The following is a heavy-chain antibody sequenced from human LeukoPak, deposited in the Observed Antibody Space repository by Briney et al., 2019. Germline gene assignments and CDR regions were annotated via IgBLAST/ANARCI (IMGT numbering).Heavy chain of an antibody. CDR3: ARGSNRVTLIYYFDY. CDR1: GGSFSGYY. J-gene: IGHJ4*02. Sequence: PSETLSLTCAVYGGSFSGYYWSWIRQPPGKGLEWIGEINHSGSTNYNPSLKSRVTISVDTSKNQFSLKLSSVTAADTAVYYCARGSNRVTLIYYFDYWGQGTVVTVSS. CDR2: INHSGST. D-gene: IGHD3-16*01. V-gene: IGHV4-34*01.